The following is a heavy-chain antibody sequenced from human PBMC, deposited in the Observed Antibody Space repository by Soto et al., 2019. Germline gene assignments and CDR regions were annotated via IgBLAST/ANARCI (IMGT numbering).Heavy chain of an antibody. V-gene: IGHV4-59*01. J-gene: IGHJ4*02. CDR1: GGSIRSYH. CDR2: IWYSGST. D-gene: IGHD2-15*01. CDR3: ARVEYTGGIFYPFDD. Sequence: LSLTCSVSGGSIRSYHWSWIRQPPGKALEWIGYIWYSGSTKYNPSLKSRITISVDTSKNQFSLKLSPMIAADTAMYYCARVEYTGGIFYPFDDWGQGILVTVSS.